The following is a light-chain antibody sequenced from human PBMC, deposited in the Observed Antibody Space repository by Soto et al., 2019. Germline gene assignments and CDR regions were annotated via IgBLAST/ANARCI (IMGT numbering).Light chain of an antibody. Sequence: DIQMTQSPSTLSASVGDRVTITCRASQSISSWLACDQQKPGKAPKLLIYDASSLESGVPSRFSGSGSGTEFTLTISSLQPDDFATYYCQQYNSYWTFGQGTKVEI. V-gene: IGKV1-5*01. CDR1: QSISSW. CDR3: QQYNSYWT. CDR2: DAS. J-gene: IGKJ1*01.